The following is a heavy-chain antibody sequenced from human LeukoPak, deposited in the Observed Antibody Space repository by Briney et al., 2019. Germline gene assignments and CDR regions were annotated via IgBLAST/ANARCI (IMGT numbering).Heavy chain of an antibody. CDR3: AAALWFGELFSWFDP. J-gene: IGHJ5*02. D-gene: IGHD3-10*01. CDR1: GFTLSTYS. CDR2: IYPNGGST. Sequence: GESLRLSCAASGFTLSTYSMTWVRQGPGKGLEWVSSIYPNGGSTFYADSVKGRFTISRDNSKNTLYLQMSSLRSEDTAVYYCAAALWFGELFSWFDPWGQGTLVTVSS. V-gene: IGHV3-23*01.